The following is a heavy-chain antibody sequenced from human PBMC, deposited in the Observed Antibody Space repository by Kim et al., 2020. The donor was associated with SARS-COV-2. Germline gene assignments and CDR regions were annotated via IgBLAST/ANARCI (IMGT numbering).Heavy chain of an antibody. CDR3: ARDRIPVTAYFDY. CDR1: GDSFSTYY. CDR2: IYYAGST. J-gene: IGHJ4*01. D-gene: IGHD6-19*01. Sequence: SETLSLTCTVSGDSFSTYYWSWIRQTPGKGLEWIGYIYYAGSTNYNPSLKSRVTMSLDTSKNHFSLKLRSVTAADTAVYYCARDRIPVTAYFDYWGHGTLVTVSS. V-gene: IGHV4-59*01.